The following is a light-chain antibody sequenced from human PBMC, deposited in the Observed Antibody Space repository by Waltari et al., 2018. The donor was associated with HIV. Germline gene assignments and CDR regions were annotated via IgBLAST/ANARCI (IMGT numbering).Light chain of an antibody. CDR1: SPKIGRNT. CDR3: STWEDGLDGPV. Sequence: QSVLTQPPPPPGTPGLTASTHCSGSSPKIGRNTVILYQQLPGTAPNLLINTDNQRPSGVPDRFSGSNTDTSAAPAISGLQSEDEADYYCSTWEDGLDGPVFGGGTKLTVL. CDR2: TDN. J-gene: IGLJ3*02. V-gene: IGLV1-44*01.